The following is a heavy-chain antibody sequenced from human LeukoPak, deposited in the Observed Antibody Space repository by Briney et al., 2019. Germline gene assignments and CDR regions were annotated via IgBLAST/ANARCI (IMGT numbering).Heavy chain of an antibody. CDR1: GGSISSYY. J-gene: IGHJ4*02. D-gene: IGHD2-15*01. CDR3: ARRGYCSGGSCYPSDYFDY. Sequence: SETLSLTCTVSGGSISSYYWSWIRQPPGKGPEWIGYIYYSGSTNYNPSLKSRVTISVDTSKNQFSLKLSSVTAADTAVYYCARRGYCSGGSCYPSDYFDYWGQGTLVTVSS. V-gene: IGHV4-59*01. CDR2: IYYSGST.